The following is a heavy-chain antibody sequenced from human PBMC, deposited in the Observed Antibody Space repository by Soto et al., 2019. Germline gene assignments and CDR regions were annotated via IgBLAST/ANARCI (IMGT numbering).Heavy chain of an antibody. J-gene: IGHJ6*02. CDR2: IWYDGSNK. CDR1: GFTFSSYG. Sequence: GGSLRLSCAASGFTFSSYGMHWVRQAPGKGLEWVAVIWYDGSNKYYADSVKGRFTISRDNSKNTLYLQMNSLRAEDTAVYYCARDGGRLGSYEYSSTNYYYGMDVWGQGTTVTVSS. D-gene: IGHD6-6*01. V-gene: IGHV3-33*01. CDR3: ARDGGRLGSYEYSSTNYYYGMDV.